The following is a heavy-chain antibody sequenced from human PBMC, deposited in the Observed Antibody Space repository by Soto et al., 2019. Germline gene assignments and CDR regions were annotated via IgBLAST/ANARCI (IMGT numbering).Heavy chain of an antibody. V-gene: IGHV1-2*02. CDR3: AREPATAKPEGVDF. CDR2: INPNSGGT. CDR1: GYTFSAYY. J-gene: IGHJ4*02. Sequence: ASVKVSCNASGYTFSAYYIHWVRQAPGQGLEWMGWINPNSGGTKYAPKFQGGVTITRDTSITTAYMELSRLRSGDTAVYYCAREPATAKPEGVDFWGQGTLVTVSS. D-gene: IGHD1-1*01.